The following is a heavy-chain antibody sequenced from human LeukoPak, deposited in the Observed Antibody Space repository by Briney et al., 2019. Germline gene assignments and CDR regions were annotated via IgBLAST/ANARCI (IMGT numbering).Heavy chain of an antibody. Sequence: SETLSLTCAVYGGSFSGYYWNRIRQPPGKGLEWIGEINHGGDTNYNPSLKSRVTISVDTSKNQFSLKLSSVTAADTAVYYCASPGDGSTSIVNYFDYWGQGTLVTVSS. V-gene: IGHV4-34*01. CDR1: GGSFSGYY. D-gene: IGHD2-2*01. J-gene: IGHJ4*02. CDR3: ASPGDGSTSIVNYFDY. CDR2: INHGGDT.